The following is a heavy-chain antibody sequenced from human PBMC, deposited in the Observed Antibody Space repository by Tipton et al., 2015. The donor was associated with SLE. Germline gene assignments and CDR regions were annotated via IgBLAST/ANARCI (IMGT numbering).Heavy chain of an antibody. CDR3: ARGQGSYYDILTGGAFDI. CDR2: IYTSGST. CDR1: GGSISSYY. J-gene: IGHJ3*02. Sequence: LSLTCTVSGGSISSYYWSWIRQPPGKGLEWIGYIYTSGSTNYNPSLKSRVTISVDTSKDQFSLKLSSVTAADTAVYYCARGQGSYYDILTGGAFDIWGQGTMVTVSS. D-gene: IGHD3-9*01. V-gene: IGHV4-4*09.